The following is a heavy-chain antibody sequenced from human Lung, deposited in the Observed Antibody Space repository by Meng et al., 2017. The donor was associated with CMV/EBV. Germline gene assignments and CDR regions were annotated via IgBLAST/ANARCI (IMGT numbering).Heavy chain of an antibody. V-gene: IGHV3-7*01. J-gene: IGHJ4*02. D-gene: IGHD1-20*01. Sequence: GGSLRLSCAASGFTFSSYCMAWVRQAPGKGLEWVANIKYDGSEKYYVDSVKGRFSISRDNGKNSLYLQMNSLRAEDTALYYCARDFNCDFKYWGQGTLVTVSS. CDR3: ARDFNCDFKY. CDR1: GFTFSSYC. CDR2: IKYDGSEK.